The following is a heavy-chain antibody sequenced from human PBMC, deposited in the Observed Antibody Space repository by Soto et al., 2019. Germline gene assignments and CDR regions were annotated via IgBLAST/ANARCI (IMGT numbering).Heavy chain of an antibody. Sequence: GGSPRLSCAASGFTFSSYAMSWVRQAPGKGLEWVSAISGSGGSTYYADSVKGRFTISRDNSKNTLYLQMNSLRAEDTAVYYCAKGANPSGSYNWFDPWGQGTLVTVSS. CDR1: GFTFSSYA. CDR3: AKGANPSGSYNWFDP. V-gene: IGHV3-23*01. J-gene: IGHJ5*02. D-gene: IGHD1-26*01. CDR2: ISGSGGST.